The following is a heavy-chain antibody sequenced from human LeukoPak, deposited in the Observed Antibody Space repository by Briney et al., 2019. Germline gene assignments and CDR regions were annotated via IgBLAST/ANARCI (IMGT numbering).Heavy chain of an antibody. J-gene: IGHJ3*02. V-gene: IGHV3-23*01. Sequence: GGSLRLSCAPSGFPFNSYVMTWVRQAPGKGLEWVSVISGSGGLTYHADSVKGRFTVSRDNSKNTLYLQMNSLRAEDTAVYSCAKGYYDYIWGSYRSDAFDIWGQGTMVTVSS. CDR3: AKGYYDYIWGSYRSDAFDI. D-gene: IGHD3-16*02. CDR1: GFPFNSYV. CDR2: ISGSGGLT.